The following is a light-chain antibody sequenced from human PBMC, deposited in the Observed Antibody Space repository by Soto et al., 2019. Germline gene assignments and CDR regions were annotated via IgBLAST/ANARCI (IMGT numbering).Light chain of an antibody. J-gene: IGKJ4*01. CDR2: KAS. Sequence: DSQMIQLPSTLSASVGDRVTITCRASQSISPWLAWYQQKPGKAPKILISKASTLQSGVPPRFSGSGSGTEFTLTISSLQPDDFATYYCQQYERYPMTFGGGTKGISN. V-gene: IGKV1-5*03. CDR1: QSISPW. CDR3: QQYERYPMT.